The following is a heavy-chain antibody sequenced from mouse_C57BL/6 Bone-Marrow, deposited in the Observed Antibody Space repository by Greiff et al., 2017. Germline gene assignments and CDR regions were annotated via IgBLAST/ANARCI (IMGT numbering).Heavy chain of an antibody. CDR3: ARGGIITTVVARYWYFDV. D-gene: IGHD1-1*01. CDR2: INPSSGYT. CDR1: GYTFTSYT. V-gene: IGHV1-4*01. J-gene: IGHJ1*03. Sequence: VQLQQSGAELARPGASVKMSCKASGYTFTSYTMHWVKQRPGQGLEWIGYINPSSGYTKYNQKFKDKATLTADKSSSTAYMQLSSLISEDSAVYYCARGGIITTVVARYWYFDVWGTGTTVTVSS.